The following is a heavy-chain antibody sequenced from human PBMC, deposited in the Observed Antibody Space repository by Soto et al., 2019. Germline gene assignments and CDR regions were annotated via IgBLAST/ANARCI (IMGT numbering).Heavy chain of an antibody. CDR3: VQSRCGGDCLQSYSSHSYYGLDV. Sequence: QITLKESGPTLVKPTQTLTLTCTFSGFSLSTTGVGVGWIRQPPGKALEWLALIYWDDDKRYNPSLNSRLTITKDISKNQVVLAMTNMDPVDTATYYCVQSRCGGDCLQSYSSHSYYGLDVWGQGTTVTVSS. CDR1: GFSLSTTGVG. V-gene: IGHV2-5*02. J-gene: IGHJ6*02. D-gene: IGHD2-21*02. CDR2: IYWDDDK.